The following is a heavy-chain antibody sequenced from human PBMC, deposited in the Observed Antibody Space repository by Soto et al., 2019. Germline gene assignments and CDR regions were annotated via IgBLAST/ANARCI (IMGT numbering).Heavy chain of an antibody. CDR3: ATRGTVSRWLQLVY. CDR1: GYTLTELS. V-gene: IGHV1-24*01. Sequence: ASVKVSCKVSGYTLTELSIHWVRQAPGKGLEWMGGFDPEDGETIYAQKFQGRVTMTEDTSTDTAYMELSSLRSEDTAVYYCATRGTVSRWLQLVYWGQGTLVTVSS. CDR2: FDPEDGET. D-gene: IGHD5-12*01. J-gene: IGHJ4*02.